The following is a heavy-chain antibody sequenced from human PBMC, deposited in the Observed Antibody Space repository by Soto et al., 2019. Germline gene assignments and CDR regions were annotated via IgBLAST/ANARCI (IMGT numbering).Heavy chain of an antibody. V-gene: IGHV4-31*03. CDR1: GGSISSGDYY. CDR2: IYYSGST. CDR3: ASHTLVGAPYYFDY. Sequence: TSETLSLTCTVSGGSISSGDYYWSWIRQHPGKGLEWIGYIYYSGSTYYNPSLKSRVTISVDTSKNQFSLKLSSVTAADTAVYYCASHTLVGAPYYFDYWGQGTLVTVSS. J-gene: IGHJ4*02. D-gene: IGHD1-26*01.